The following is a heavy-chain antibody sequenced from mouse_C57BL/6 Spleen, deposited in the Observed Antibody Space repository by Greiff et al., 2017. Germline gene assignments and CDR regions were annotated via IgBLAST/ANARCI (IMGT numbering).Heavy chain of an antibody. D-gene: IGHD2-3*01. J-gene: IGHJ3*01. V-gene: IGHV1-64*01. Sequence: QVQLQQPGAELVKPGASVKLSCKSSGYTFTTYWMPWVQQRPGQGLELIGMLHPNSGSTNYHEKFKSKATLTVDKSSSTAYMQLSSLTSEDSAVYCCARSYDGYYVWFAYWGQGTLVTVSA. CDR1: GYTFTTYW. CDR2: LHPNSGST. CDR3: ARSYDGYYVWFAY.